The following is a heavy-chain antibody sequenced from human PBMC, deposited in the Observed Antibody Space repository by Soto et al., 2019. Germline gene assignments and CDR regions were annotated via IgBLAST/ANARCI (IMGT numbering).Heavy chain of an antibody. D-gene: IGHD2-2*01. CDR3: AKNKGGNYCSRTSCLYSFDY. CDR2: ISDSGST. Sequence: EVQLLESGGGLVQPGGSLRLSCAASGFTFSTYAMSWVRQAPGKGLEWVSTISDSGSTYYADSVKGRFTISRDNSRNSLYLERNSLRAEDTAVYYCAKNKGGNYCSRTSCLYSFDYWGQGSLVTVSS. J-gene: IGHJ4*02. CDR1: GFTFSTYA. V-gene: IGHV3-23*01.